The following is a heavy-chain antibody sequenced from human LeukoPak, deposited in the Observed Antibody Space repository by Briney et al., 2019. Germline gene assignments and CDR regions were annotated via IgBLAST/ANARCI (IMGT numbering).Heavy chain of an antibody. J-gene: IGHJ4*02. D-gene: IGHD1-26*01. CDR3: SRGVIVGAAYFDY. Sequence: GGSLRLSRTTSGFTLGVHGVSWFRQAPGKGPEWISFIKTKTYGGTTEYAASVKGRFTISRDDSTGIAYLQMDSLKPEDTAVYYCSRGVIVGAAYFDYWGQGTLVTVSS. V-gene: IGHV3-49*03. CDR1: GFTLGVHG. CDR2: IKTKTYGGTT.